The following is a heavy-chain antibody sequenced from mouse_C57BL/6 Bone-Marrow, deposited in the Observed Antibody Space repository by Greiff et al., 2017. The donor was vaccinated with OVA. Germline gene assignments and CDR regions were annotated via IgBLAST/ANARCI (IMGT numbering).Heavy chain of an antibody. J-gene: IGHJ4*01. CDR2: IHPSDSDT. V-gene: IGHV1-74*01. CDR1: GYTFTSYW. Sequence: QVQLQQPGAELVKPGASVKVSCKASGYTFTSYWMHWVKQRPGQGLEWIGRIHPSDSDTNYNQKFKGKATVTVDKSSSTAYMQLSSLTSEDSAVDYCAIYPNWVYAMDYWGQGTSVTVSS. CDR3: AIYPNWVYAMDY. D-gene: IGHD4-1*01.